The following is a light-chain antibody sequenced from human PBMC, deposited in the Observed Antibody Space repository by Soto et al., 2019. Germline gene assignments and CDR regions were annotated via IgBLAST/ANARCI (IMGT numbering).Light chain of an antibody. CDR1: QSLVHGDGNTY. CDR2: KTS. CDR3: MQITQFPRT. J-gene: IGKJ2*01. Sequence: DLVLTQTPMSSPVTLGQAASISCRSNQSLVHGDGNTYLSWLQLRPGQPPRLLIFKTSIRFSGVPDRFSGSGAGTDFTLRIDRVEAEDVGIYYCMQITQFPRTFGQGTKLEIK. V-gene: IGKV2-24*01.